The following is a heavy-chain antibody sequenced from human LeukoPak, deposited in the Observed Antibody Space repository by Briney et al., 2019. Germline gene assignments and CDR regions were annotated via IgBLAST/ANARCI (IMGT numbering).Heavy chain of an antibody. V-gene: IGHV1-69*06. CDR2: IIPIFGTA. Sequence: SVKVSCKASGGTFSSYAISWVRQAPGQGLKWMGGIIPIFGTANYAQKFQGRVTITADKSTSTAYMELSSLRSEDTAVYYCASCSYSSSWYSVAFDIWGQGTMVTVSS. CDR3: ASCSYSSSWYSVAFDI. D-gene: IGHD6-13*01. CDR1: GGTFSSYA. J-gene: IGHJ3*02.